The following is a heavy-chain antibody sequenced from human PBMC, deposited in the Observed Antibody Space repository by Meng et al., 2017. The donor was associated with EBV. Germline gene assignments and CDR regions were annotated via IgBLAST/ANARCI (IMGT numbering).Heavy chain of an antibody. CDR1: GGTFRSDA. Sequence: VQLVEFGEEANKPGPSVKVSWRTSGGTFRSDAVRWVRQAPAQGVEWMGGLIPMVGAPHYAQKFQGRVTIIADESTSTHSMELNSLRSEDTAMYYCASESGRGFTPDYWGQGTLVTVSS. D-gene: IGHD3-10*01. J-gene: IGHJ4*02. CDR3: ASESGRGFTPDY. CDR2: LIPMVGAP. V-gene: IGHV1-69*01.